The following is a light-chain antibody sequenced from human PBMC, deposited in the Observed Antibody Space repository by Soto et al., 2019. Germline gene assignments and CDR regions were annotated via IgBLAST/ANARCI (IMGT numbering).Light chain of an antibody. CDR1: QSVNNNY. CDR2: GAS. V-gene: IGKV3-20*01. Sequence: EIVLTQSPCTLSLSPGERATLSCRASQSVNNNYLAWYQQKPGQAPRLLIYGASNRATGIPDRFSGSGSGTDFTLTISRLEPEDFAVYYCQQYGSSGTFGQGTKVDIK. CDR3: QQYGSSGT. J-gene: IGKJ1*01.